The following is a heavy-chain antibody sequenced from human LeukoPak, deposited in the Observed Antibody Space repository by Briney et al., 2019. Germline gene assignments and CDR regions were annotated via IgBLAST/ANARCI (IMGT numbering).Heavy chain of an antibody. Sequence: PGGSLRLSCTASGFAFGSYARYWVRQAPGKGLEWVSGIFGSGGSAHYADSVKGRFTISRDNSKNTVYLEMNSMGVEDTAVYYCAKTTVGYSSGRFPGWPADYWGQGTLVTVSS. D-gene: IGHD2-15*01. J-gene: IGHJ4*02. CDR3: AKTTVGYSSGRFPGWPADY. CDR1: GFAFGSYA. V-gene: IGHV3-23*01. CDR2: IFGSGGSA.